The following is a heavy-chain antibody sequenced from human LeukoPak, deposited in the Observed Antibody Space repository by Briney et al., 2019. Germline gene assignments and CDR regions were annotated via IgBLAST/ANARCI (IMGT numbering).Heavy chain of an antibody. CDR2: INPGGGST. J-gene: IGHJ4*02. Sequence: GASVKVSCKASGYTFTNHYMHWVRQAPGQGLEWMGKINPGGGSTSYAQKFQGRVTMTRDTSTSTVYMELSSLRSEDTAVYYCAREGGRWLQSWNYWGQGTLVTVSS. CDR3: AREGGRWLQSWNY. CDR1: GYTFTNHY. V-gene: IGHV1-46*01. D-gene: IGHD5-24*01.